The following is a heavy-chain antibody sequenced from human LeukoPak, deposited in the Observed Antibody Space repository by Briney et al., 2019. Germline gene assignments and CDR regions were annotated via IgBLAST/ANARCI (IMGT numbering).Heavy chain of an antibody. CDR1: VFTLSNAW. CDR3: TTQAAAGIC. Sequence: RGSLRLSCAASVFTLSNAWMTCVRQAPGKGLAWVGRIKSKDDGGTTDYAAPVKGRFTIARDDSKNTLYLQMNSLKTEDTAVYYCTTQAAAGICWGQGTLVTVSS. J-gene: IGHJ4*02. D-gene: IGHD6-13*01. V-gene: IGHV3-15*01. CDR2: IKSKDDGGTT.